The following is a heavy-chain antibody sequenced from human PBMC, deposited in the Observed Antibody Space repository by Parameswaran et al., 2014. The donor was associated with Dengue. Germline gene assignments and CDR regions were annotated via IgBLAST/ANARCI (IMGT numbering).Heavy chain of an antibody. V-gene: IGHV1-18*01. D-gene: IGHD3/OR15-3a*01. CDR2: ISVYNGHT. Sequence: VRQMPGKGLEWMGWISVYNGHTNYAQKLQGRVTMTTDTSTNTVYMELRSLSSDDTAVYYCARGTLQTEDAFDIWGQGTMVTVSS. CDR3: ARGTLQTEDAFDI. J-gene: IGHJ3*02.